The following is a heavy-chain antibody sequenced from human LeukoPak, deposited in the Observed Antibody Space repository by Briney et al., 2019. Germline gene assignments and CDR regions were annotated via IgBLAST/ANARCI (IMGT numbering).Heavy chain of an antibody. J-gene: IGHJ5*02. CDR1: GYAFTSYD. Sequence: GASVKVSCKASGYAFTSYDINWVRQATGQGLEWMGWINPNSGGTNYAQKFQGRVTMTRDTSISTAYMELSRLRSDDTAVYYCARVGASTAMANVGWFDPWGQGTLVTVSS. CDR3: ARVGASTAMANVGWFDP. D-gene: IGHD5-18*01. V-gene: IGHV1-2*02. CDR2: INPNSGGT.